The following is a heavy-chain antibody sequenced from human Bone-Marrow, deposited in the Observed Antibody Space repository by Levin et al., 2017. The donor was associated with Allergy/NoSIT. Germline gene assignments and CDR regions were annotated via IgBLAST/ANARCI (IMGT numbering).Heavy chain of an antibody. J-gene: IGHJ6*02. V-gene: IGHV3-33*01. CDR2: IWHDGNDI. CDR1: GFIFSTYG. Sequence: HPGGSLRLSCAASGFIFSTYGMHWVRQAPGKGLEWVAVIWHDGNDIFYSDSVKGRFTISRDNGDSMLFLQMNNLRTEDSGVYYCTRDRLEYCSGASCYGMDVWGQGTTVTVSS. CDR3: TRDRLEYCSGASCYGMDV. D-gene: IGHD2-15*01.